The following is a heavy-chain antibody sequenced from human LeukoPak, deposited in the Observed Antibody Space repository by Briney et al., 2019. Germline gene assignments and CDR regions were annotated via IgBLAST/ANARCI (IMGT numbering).Heavy chain of an antibody. CDR2: IYHSGST. V-gene: IGHV4-30-2*01. D-gene: IGHD3-3*01. J-gene: IGHJ5*02. CDR1: GGSISSGGNS. CDR3: ARFYYDFWSGLKNWFDP. Sequence: SETLSLTCAVSGGSISSGGNSWSWIRQPPGKGLEWIGYIYHSGSTYYNPSLKSRVTISVDRSKNQFSLKLSSVTAADTAVYYCARFYYDFWSGLKNWFDPWGQGTLVTVSS.